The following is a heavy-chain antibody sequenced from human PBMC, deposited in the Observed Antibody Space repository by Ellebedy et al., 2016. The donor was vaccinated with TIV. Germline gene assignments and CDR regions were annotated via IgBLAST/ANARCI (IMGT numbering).Heavy chain of an antibody. CDR3: ARDRIVGAKSYGY. CDR2: LGSSSGYI. Sequence: GESLKISCAASGFTFNSYNMHWVRQAPGKGLEWVSSLGSSSGYIYYADSVKGRFTISRDNAENSLYLQMNSLRAEDTAVYYCARDRIVGAKSYGYWGQGALVTVSS. J-gene: IGHJ4*02. D-gene: IGHD1-26*01. V-gene: IGHV3-21*01. CDR1: GFTFNSYN.